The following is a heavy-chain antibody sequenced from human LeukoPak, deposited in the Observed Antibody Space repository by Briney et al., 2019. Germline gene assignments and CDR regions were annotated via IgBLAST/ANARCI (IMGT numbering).Heavy chain of an antibody. CDR3: AIDSGSYSFDY. CDR2: IYYSGST. CDR1: GGSISSSSYY. Sequence: SETLSLTCTVSGGSISSSSYYWGWIRQPSGKGLEWIGTIYYSGSTYYNPSLKSRVTISVDTSKNQFSLKLSSVTAADTAVYYCAIDSGSYSFDYWGQGTLVTVSS. J-gene: IGHJ4*02. D-gene: IGHD1-26*01. V-gene: IGHV4-39*02.